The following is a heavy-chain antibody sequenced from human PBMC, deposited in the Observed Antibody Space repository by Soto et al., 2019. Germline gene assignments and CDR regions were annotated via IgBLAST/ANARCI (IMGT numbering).Heavy chain of an antibody. CDR3: GLMTTVTRPFDY. J-gene: IGHJ4*02. V-gene: IGHV4-34*01. Sequence: SETLSLTCAVYGGSFSGYYWIWIRQPPGKGLEWIGEINHSGSTNYNPSLKSRATISVDTSKNQFSLKLSSVTAADTAVYYCGLMTTVTRPFDYWGQGTLVTAPQ. CDR1: GGSFSGYY. CDR2: INHSGST. D-gene: IGHD4-17*01.